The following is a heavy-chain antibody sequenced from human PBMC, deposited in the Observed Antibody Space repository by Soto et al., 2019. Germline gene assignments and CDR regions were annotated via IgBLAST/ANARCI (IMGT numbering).Heavy chain of an antibody. D-gene: IGHD2-2*01. V-gene: IGHV1-46*03. J-gene: IGHJ4*02. CDR1: VYTFTSYY. Sequence: ASVKVSCKASVYTFTSYYMRLVLQPPGQGLEWMGTINTSGRSTSYAQKFPGRVTITRDTSTSTVYMGLSSLRSQDTAVYYCARDWVVVVPAATPFDYWGQGTLVTVSS. CDR2: INTSGRST. CDR3: ARDWVVVVPAATPFDY.